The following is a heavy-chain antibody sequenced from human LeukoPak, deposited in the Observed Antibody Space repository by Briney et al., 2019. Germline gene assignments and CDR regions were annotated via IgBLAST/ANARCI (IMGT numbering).Heavy chain of an antibody. CDR2: ISGSGCSK. V-gene: IGHV3-23*01. CDR3: AKDATVTTTGNAFDI. J-gene: IGHJ3*02. D-gene: IGHD4-17*01. Sequence: GRSLRLSCAASGFTFSSYAMHWVRQAPGKGLDWVSAISGSGCSKYYADSVKGRFTISRDNSKNTLYLQMNSLRAEDTAIYYCAKDATVTTTGNAFDIWGQGTMVTVSS. CDR1: GFTFSSYA.